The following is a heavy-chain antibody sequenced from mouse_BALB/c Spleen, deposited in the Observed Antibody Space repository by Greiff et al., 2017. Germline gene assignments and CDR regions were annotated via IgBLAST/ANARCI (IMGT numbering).Heavy chain of an antibody. CDR1: GFSLTGYG. V-gene: IGHV2-6-7*01. J-gene: IGHJ4*01. CDR3: ARDRYRDYDAAMDY. D-gene: IGHD2-4*01. CDR2: IWGDGST. Sequence: VHLVESGPGLVAPSQSLSITCTVSGFSLTGYGVNWVRQPPGKGLEWLGMIWGDGSTDYNSALKSRLSISKDNSKSQVFLKMNSLQTDDTARYYCARDRYRDYDAAMDYWGQGTSVTVSA.